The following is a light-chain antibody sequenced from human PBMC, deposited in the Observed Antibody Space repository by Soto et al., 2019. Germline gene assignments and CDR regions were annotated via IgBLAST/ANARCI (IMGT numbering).Light chain of an antibody. CDR2: EVN. J-gene: IGLJ2*01. CDR3: SSYAGRNNFVV. Sequence: QSVLTQPPSASGPPGQSVTISCTGSSSDVGAYNYVSWYQQHPGKAPKLLIYEVNKRPSGVPGRFSGSKSDNTASLTVSGLQGDDEADYYCSSYAGRNNFVVFGGGTKVTVL. CDR1: SSDVGAYNY. V-gene: IGLV2-8*01.